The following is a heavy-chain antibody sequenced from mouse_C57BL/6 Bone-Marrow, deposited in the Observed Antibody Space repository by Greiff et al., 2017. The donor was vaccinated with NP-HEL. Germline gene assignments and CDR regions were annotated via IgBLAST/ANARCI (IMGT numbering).Heavy chain of an antibody. CDR1: GYSFTGYY. J-gene: IGHJ3*01. CDR2: INPSTGGT. CDR3: ARDGYGSSYLFAY. D-gene: IGHD1-1*01. V-gene: IGHV1-42*01. Sequence: VQLQQSGPELVKPGASVKISCKASGYSFTGYYMNWVKQSPEKSLEWIGEINPSTGGTTYNQKFKAKATLTVDKSSSTAYMQLKSLTSEDSAVYYCARDGYGSSYLFAYWGQGTLVTVSA.